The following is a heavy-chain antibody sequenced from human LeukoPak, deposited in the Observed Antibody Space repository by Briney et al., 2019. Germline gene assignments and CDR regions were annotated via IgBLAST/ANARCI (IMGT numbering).Heavy chain of an antibody. Sequence: GGSLTLFCAASGFTFSNAWMSWARQAPGKGREWVVRIKSKTDHGTTDYGAAVKGRFTISRDDSKNTLYRQTNSLKTEDTAVYYCTTVVVAARFKGTYYYYGMDVWGEGTTVTVSS. J-gene: IGHJ6*04. V-gene: IGHV3-15*01. CDR2: IKSKTDHGTT. CDR1: GFTFSNAW. CDR3: TTVVVAARFKGTYYYYGMDV. D-gene: IGHD2-15*01.